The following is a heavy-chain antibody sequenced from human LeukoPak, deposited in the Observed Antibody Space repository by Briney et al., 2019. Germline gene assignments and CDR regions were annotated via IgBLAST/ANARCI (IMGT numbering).Heavy chain of an antibody. CDR1: GYTFTNYA. CDR3: ARGRGPPNSNRDFYYYYYMDV. CDR2: INAANGHT. V-gene: IGHV1-3*03. Sequence: ASVKVSCKASGYTFTNYAIHWVRQAPGQRFGWMGWINAANGHTKYSQEFQDRITITRDTFATTAYMELSNLRSEDMALYYCARGRGPPNSNRDFYYYYYMDVWGTGTTVTVSS. J-gene: IGHJ6*03. D-gene: IGHD6-13*01.